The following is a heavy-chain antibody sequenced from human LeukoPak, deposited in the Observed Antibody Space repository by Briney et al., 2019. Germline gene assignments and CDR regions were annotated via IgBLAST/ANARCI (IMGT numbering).Heavy chain of an antibody. CDR1: GFSFSSYA. CDR3: AKDGSRAQYFHH. Sequence: GGSLRLSCAASGFSFSSYAMNWVRQAPGKGLEWVSSISGSGVSTYYADSMMGRFTISRDNSKSTLYLQMNSLRAEDTAVYYCAKDGSRAQYFHHWGQGTLVTVSS. V-gene: IGHV3-23*01. CDR2: ISGSGVST. J-gene: IGHJ1*01.